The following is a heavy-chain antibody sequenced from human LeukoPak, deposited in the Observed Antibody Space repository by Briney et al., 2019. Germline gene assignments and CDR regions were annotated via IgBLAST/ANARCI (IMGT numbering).Heavy chain of an antibody. Sequence: ASVKVSCKASGYTFTSYDINWVRQATGQGLEWMGWMNPNSGNTGYAQKFQGRVTMTRNTSISTAYMELSSLRSEDTAVYCCARSVKSSLTYYYYYYMDVWGKGTTVTVSS. CDR3: ARSVKSSLTYYYYYYMDV. V-gene: IGHV1-8*01. CDR2: MNPNSGNT. D-gene: IGHD4-11*01. CDR1: GYTFTSYD. J-gene: IGHJ6*03.